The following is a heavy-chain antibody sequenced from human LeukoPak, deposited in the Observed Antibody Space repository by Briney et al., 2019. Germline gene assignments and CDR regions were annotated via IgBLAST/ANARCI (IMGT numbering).Heavy chain of an antibody. CDR1: GFTFSSYS. CDR2: ISSSSSYI. D-gene: IGHD3-10*01. Sequence: GGSLRLSCAASGFTFSSYSMNWVRQAPGKGLEWVSSISSSSSYIYYADSVKGRFTISRDNAKNSLYLQMNSLRAEDTPVYYCASPSGSCAPLQLDYWGQGTLVTVSS. CDR3: ASPSGSCAPLQLDY. J-gene: IGHJ4*02. V-gene: IGHV3-21*01.